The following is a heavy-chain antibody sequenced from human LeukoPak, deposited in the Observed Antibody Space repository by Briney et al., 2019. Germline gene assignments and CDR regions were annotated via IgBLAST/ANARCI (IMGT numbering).Heavy chain of an antibody. V-gene: IGHV3-43D*04. Sequence: GGSLRLSCAASGFTFDDYAMHWVRQAPGKGLEWVSLISWDGGSTYYADSVKGRLTISRDNSKNSLYLQMNSLRAEDTALYYCAEDSLPRVVARQNWFDPWGQGTLVTVSS. D-gene: IGHD2-15*01. CDR3: AEDSLPRVVARQNWFDP. J-gene: IGHJ5*02. CDR1: GFTFDDYA. CDR2: ISWDGGST.